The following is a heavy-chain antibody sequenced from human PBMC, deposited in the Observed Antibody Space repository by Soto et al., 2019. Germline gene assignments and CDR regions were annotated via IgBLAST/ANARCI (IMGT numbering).Heavy chain of an antibody. J-gene: IGHJ4*02. CDR2: INYSGATT. D-gene: IGHD1-1*01. V-gene: IGHV3-23*01. CDR1: GFTFSSSA. CDR3: ATQDFRGTTGKT. Sequence: EVQLLESGGGMVQPGGSLRLSCAASGFTFSSSAMGWVRQAPGQGLEWLSLINYSGATTYYADSVKGRFTISRDNSKDTLYLQLNSLRADDTAVYYCATQDFRGTTGKTWGQGTLVTGSS.